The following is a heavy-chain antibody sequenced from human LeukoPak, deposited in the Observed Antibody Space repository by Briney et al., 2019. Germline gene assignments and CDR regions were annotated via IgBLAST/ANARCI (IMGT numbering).Heavy chain of an antibody. Sequence: AASVKVSCKASGYTFTGYYMHWVRQAPGQGLEWMGWISAYNGNTNYAQKLQGRVTMTTDTSTSTAYMELRSLRSDDTAVYYCARRRGYCSGGSCNDYYYYYMDVWGKGTTVTVSS. V-gene: IGHV1-18*04. J-gene: IGHJ6*03. CDR1: GYTFTGYY. D-gene: IGHD2-15*01. CDR3: ARRRGYCSGGSCNDYYYYYMDV. CDR2: ISAYNGNT.